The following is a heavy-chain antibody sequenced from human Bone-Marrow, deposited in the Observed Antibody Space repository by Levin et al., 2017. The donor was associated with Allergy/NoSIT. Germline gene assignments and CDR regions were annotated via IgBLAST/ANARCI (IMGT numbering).Heavy chain of an antibody. CDR2: INLDGSGT. D-gene: IGHD6-19*01. CDR3: SRGASGAVSPGDF. CDR1: EFTFSTYW. Sequence: GESLKISCAASEFTFSTYWMHWVRQVPGKGLVWVSCINLDGSGTSYADSVKGRFTVSRDNAKNTLYLQMNSLRVEDTAVYSCSRGASGAVSPGDFWGQGTLVTVSS. J-gene: IGHJ4*02. V-gene: IGHV3-74*01.